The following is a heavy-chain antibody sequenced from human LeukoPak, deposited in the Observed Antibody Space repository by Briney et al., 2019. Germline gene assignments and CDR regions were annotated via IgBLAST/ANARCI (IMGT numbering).Heavy chain of an antibody. J-gene: IGHJ5*02. V-gene: IGHV1-69*05. CDR3: ARDNGPNSFDP. CDR1: GGTFSSYA. Sequence: SVKVSCKASGGTFSSYAISRVRQAPGQGLEWMGRIIPIFGTANYAQKFQGRVTITTDESTSTAYMELSSLRSEDTAVYYCARDNGPNSFDPWGQGTLVTVSS. D-gene: IGHD4-17*01. CDR2: IIPIFGTA.